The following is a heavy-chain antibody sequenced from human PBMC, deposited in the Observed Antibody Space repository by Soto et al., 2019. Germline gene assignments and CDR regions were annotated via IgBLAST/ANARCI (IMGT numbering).Heavy chain of an antibody. D-gene: IGHD6-13*01. V-gene: IGHV5-51*01. CDR3: ARHDSSGAAAGWGFDAFDI. J-gene: IGHJ3*02. Sequence: PGESLKIFCKGSGYSFTSFWIGWVRQMPGKGLEWMGIIYPGDSDTRYSPSFQGQVTISADKSISTAYLQWSSLKASDTAMYYCARHDSSGAAAGWGFDAFDIWGQGTMVTVSS. CDR2: IYPGDSDT. CDR1: GYSFTSFW.